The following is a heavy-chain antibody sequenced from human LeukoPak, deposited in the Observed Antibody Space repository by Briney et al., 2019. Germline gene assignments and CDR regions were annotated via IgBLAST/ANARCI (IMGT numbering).Heavy chain of an antibody. CDR2: FDPEDGET. CDR1: GYTFTDYY. Sequence: ASVKVSCKVSGYTFTDYYMHWVQQAPGKGLEWMGLFDPEDGETIYAEKFQGRVTITADTSTDTAYMELSSLRSEDTAVYYCATGDRITMIVVVPFQHWGQGTLVTVSS. CDR3: ATGDRITMIVVVPFQH. D-gene: IGHD3-22*01. V-gene: IGHV1-69-2*01. J-gene: IGHJ1*01.